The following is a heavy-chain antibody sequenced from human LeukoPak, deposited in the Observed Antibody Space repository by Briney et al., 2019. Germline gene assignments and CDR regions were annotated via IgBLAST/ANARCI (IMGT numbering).Heavy chain of an antibody. CDR2: ISGSGGST. CDR3: AKDKALFDFFDY. V-gene: IGHV3-23*01. Sequence: GGSLRLSCAASGFTFSSYAMSWVRQAPGKGLEWVSAISGSGGSTYCADSVKGRFTISRDNSKNTLYLQMNSLRAEDTAVYYCAKDKALFDFFDYWGQGTLVTVSS. D-gene: IGHD2-21*01. CDR1: GFTFSSYA. J-gene: IGHJ4*02.